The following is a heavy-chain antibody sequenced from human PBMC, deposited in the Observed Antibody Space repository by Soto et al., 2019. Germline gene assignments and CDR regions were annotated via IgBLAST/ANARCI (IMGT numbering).Heavy chain of an antibody. CDR3: ARHGGPHYDFWSGYIDY. Sequence: QLQLQESGPGLVKPSETLSLTCTVSGGSISSSSYYWGWIRQPPGKGLEWIGSIYYSGSTYYNPSLKCRVTISVDTSKNQFSLKLSSVTAADTAVYYCARHGGPHYDFWSGYIDYWGQGTLVTVSS. V-gene: IGHV4-39*01. CDR2: IYYSGST. J-gene: IGHJ4*02. D-gene: IGHD3-3*01. CDR1: GGSISSSSYY.